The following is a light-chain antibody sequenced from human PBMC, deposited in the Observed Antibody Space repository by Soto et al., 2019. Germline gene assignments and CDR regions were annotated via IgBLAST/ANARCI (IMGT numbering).Light chain of an antibody. CDR3: QQYHNWPA. CDR1: QSVFSS. J-gene: IGKJ1*01. CDR2: GSA. V-gene: IGKV3-15*01. Sequence: EIVLPQSPATLSVSPGERATLACRASQSVFSSLAWFQQRPVQAPRLLIYGSATRATDRPSRFSGSVSGTEFATTTSSVQSEDSAVYYCQQYHNWPACGNGT.